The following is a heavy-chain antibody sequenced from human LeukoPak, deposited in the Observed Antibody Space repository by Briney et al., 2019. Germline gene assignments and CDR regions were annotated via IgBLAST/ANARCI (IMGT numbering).Heavy chain of an antibody. D-gene: IGHD2-2*01. J-gene: IGHJ4*02. CDR3: AKDSLRTVPKASFDY. CDR2: ISDDGSKI. V-gene: IGHV3-30*04. CDR1: GSTFSTDA. Sequence: GGSLRLSCAASGSTFSTDAMHWVRQAPGKGLEWVAVISDDGSKIYYADSVKGRFTISRDNSKNTLFLQMNSLRAEDRAVYYCAKDSLRTVPKASFDYWGQGILVTVSS.